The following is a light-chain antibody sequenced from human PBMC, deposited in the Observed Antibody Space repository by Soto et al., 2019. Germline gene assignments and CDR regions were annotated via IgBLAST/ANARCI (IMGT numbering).Light chain of an antibody. J-gene: IGLJ1*01. V-gene: IGLV2-14*03. Sequence: QSALTQPASVSGSPGQSITISCTGTSSDVGGYNYVSWYQQHPGKAPKLMIYDVSNRPSGVSNRFSGSWSGNTASLPISGLQAEDEADYYCSSYTSSSLHVFGTGTKLTVL. CDR3: SSYTSSSLHV. CDR2: DVS. CDR1: SSDVGGYNY.